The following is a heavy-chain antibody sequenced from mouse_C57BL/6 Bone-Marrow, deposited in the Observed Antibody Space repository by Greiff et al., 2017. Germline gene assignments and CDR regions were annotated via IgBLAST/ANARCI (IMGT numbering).Heavy chain of an antibody. V-gene: IGHV1-5*01. CDR3: ADWDY. J-gene: IGHJ4*01. CDR2: IYPGNSDT. Sequence: VQLQQSGTVLARPGASVKMSCKTSGYTFTSYWMHWVKQRPGQGLEWIGAIYPGNSDTSYNQKFKGKAKLTAVTSASTAYMELGSLTNEDSAVYYGADWDYWGQGTSVTVSA. CDR1: GYTFTSYW.